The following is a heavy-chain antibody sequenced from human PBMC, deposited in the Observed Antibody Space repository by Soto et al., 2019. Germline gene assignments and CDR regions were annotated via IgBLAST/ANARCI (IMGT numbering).Heavy chain of an antibody. V-gene: IGHV3-30*18. CDR2: ISYDGSNK. CDR1: GFTFSSYG. Sequence: GGSLRLSCAASGFTFSSYGMHWVRQAPGKGLEWVAVISYDGSNKYYADSVKGRFTISRDNSKNTLYLQMNSLRAEDTAVYYCAKDLRGSSRPSGRLGMDVWGQGTTVTVSS. CDR3: AKDLRGSSRPSGRLGMDV. J-gene: IGHJ6*02. D-gene: IGHD1-26*01.